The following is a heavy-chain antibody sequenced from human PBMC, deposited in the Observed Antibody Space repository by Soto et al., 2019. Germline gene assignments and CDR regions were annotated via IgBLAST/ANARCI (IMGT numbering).Heavy chain of an antibody. CDR3: ETDYHHTAMVMSV. Sequence: XGSLRLSFAASGFTVSSNDMSWVRQAPGKGLEWVSVIYSGGSTYYADSVKGRFTISRDNSKNTLYLQMNSLRAEDTAVYYCETDYHHTAMVMSVWGQGTTVTVSS. CDR1: GFTVSSND. V-gene: IGHV3-53*01. D-gene: IGHD5-18*01. CDR2: IYSGGST. J-gene: IGHJ6*02.